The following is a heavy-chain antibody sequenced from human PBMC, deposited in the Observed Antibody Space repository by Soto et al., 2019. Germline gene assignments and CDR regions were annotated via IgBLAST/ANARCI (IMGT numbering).Heavy chain of an antibody. J-gene: IGHJ4*02. CDR2: INGRGDRT. CDR3: AKEGWVGSYEPYFDF. V-gene: IGHV3-23*01. D-gene: IGHD1-26*01. CDR1: GFPSDTYE. Sequence: GGSLRLSSAASGFPSDTYEMSWVRQAPGKGLEWVSGINGRGDRTFVADSVKGRFSISRDISTDTAYLQMNSLKPADTPLYYCAKEGWVGSYEPYFDFWGQGTVVTVS.